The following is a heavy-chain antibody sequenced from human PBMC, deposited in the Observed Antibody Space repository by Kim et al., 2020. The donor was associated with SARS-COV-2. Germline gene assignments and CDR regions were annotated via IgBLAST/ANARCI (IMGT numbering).Heavy chain of an antibody. D-gene: IGHD2-2*01. CDR2: ISSSSSTI. CDR3: ARDRFIWSYAMFYFDY. CDR1: GFTFSSYS. J-gene: IGHJ4*02. V-gene: IGHV3-48*04. Sequence: GGSLRLSCAASGFTFSSYSMNWVRQAPGKGLEWVSYISSSSSTIYYADSVKGRFTISRDNAKNSLYLQMNSLRAEDTAVYYCARDRFIWSYAMFYFDYWGQGTLVTVSS.